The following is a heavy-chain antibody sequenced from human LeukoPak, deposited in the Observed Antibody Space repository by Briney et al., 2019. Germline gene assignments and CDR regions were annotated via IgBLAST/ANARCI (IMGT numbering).Heavy chain of an antibody. CDR3: ARGTYSSGWYPDYFDY. D-gene: IGHD6-19*01. J-gene: IGHJ4*02. CDR1: GFTFSDYW. CDR2: IKQDGSDK. V-gene: IGHV3-7*03. Sequence: GGSLRLSCVASGFTFSDYWMSWVRQAPGKGLEWVANIKQDGSDKYYADSMKGRFTISGDNAKDSLYLQMNSLRAEDTAVYFCARGTYSSGWYPDYFDYWGQGTLVTVSS.